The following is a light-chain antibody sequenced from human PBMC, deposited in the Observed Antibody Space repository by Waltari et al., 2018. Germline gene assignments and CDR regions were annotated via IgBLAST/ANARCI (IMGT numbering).Light chain of an antibody. J-gene: IGLJ2*01. CDR2: AND. Sequence: QSVLTQPPSASGTPGQRATISCSGSSSNIGHNSSTWDQQPPGTAPKPLIYANDQRPSGVPDRFSGSKSGSSASLAISGLQSEDEADYYCAVWDDSLDGVVFGGGTKLTVL. CDR1: SSNIGHNS. CDR3: AVWDDSLDGVV. V-gene: IGLV1-44*01.